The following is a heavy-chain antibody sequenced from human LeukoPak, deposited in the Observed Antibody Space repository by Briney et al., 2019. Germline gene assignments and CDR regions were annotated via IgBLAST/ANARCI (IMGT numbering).Heavy chain of an antibody. CDR3: AKLLWFGELLSLSWFDP. CDR1: GFTFSTYA. CDR2: ITGTGGST. J-gene: IGHJ5*02. V-gene: IGHV3-23*01. Sequence: PGGSLRLSCVASGFTFSTYAMSWVRQAPGKGLEWVSAITGTGGSTYYVASVKGRFTISRDNSKNTLYLQMNSLRAEDTAVYYCAKLLWFGELLSLSWFDPWGQGTLVTVSS. D-gene: IGHD3-10*01.